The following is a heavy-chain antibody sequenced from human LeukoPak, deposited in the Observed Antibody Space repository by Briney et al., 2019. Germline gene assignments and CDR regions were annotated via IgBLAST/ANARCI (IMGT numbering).Heavy chain of an antibody. CDR2: IYYSGST. J-gene: IGHJ4*02. Sequence: SETLSLTCTVSGGSISSSSYYWGWIRQPPGKGLEWIGGIYYSGSTYYNPSLKSRVTISVDTSKNQFSLKLSSVTAADTAVYYCARDRGSYYNFSPYFDYWGQGTLVTVSS. CDR3: ARDRGSYYNFSPYFDY. CDR1: GGSISSSSYY. D-gene: IGHD1-26*01. V-gene: IGHV4-39*07.